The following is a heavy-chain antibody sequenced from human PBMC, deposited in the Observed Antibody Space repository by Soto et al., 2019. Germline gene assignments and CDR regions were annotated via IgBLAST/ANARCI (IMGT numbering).Heavy chain of an antibody. Sequence: SETLSLTCTVSGGSISSGGYYWSWIRQHPGKGLEWIGYIYYIGTTYYNPSLKSRVTISVDTAKNRFSLKLTSVTAADTAVYYCARGWFVPWGQGTLVTV. V-gene: IGHV4-31*03. CDR1: GGSISSGGYY. J-gene: IGHJ5*02. CDR2: IYYIGTT. CDR3: ARGWFVP.